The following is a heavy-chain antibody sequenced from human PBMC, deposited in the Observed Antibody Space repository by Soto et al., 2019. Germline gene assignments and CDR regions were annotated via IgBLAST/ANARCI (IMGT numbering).Heavy chain of an antibody. CDR3: ARHQGQQRYYGSERDYYGMDV. CDR1: GGSISSSSYY. Sequence: KTSETLSLTCTVSGGSISSSSYYWGWIRQPPGKGLEWIGSIYYSGSTYYNPSLKSRVTISVDTSKNQFSLKLSSVTAADTAVYYCARHQGQQRYYGSERDYYGMDVWGQGTTVTVSS. D-gene: IGHD3-10*01. J-gene: IGHJ6*02. V-gene: IGHV4-39*01. CDR2: IYYSGST.